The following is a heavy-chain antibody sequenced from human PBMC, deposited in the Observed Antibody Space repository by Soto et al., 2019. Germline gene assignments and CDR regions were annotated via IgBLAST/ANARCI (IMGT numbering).Heavy chain of an antibody. CDR1: GASITQYY. Sequence: SETRSLTCTVSGASITQYYWNWIRQSPGKGLEWIVSVSSTGSTVFNPSLTSRVTVSLDTSKNQFSLTLNSVTAADTAVYYCARVPWGAHYYYGMDVWGQGTTVTVSS. CDR2: VSSTGST. J-gene: IGHJ6*02. CDR3: ARVPWGAHYYYGMDV. D-gene: IGHD1-26*01. V-gene: IGHV4-59*01.